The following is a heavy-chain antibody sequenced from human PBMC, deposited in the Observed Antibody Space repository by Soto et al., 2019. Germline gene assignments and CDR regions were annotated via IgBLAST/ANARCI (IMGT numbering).Heavy chain of an antibody. J-gene: IGHJ4*02. D-gene: IGHD2-21*01. CDR3: TQGVIAGFDY. CDR1: GYTSTSLA. Sequence: ASVKESCKAPGYTSTSLAINSVRQTAGQGLEWIGWMQPSTGRTGYAQKCQGRVTMTRDTSINTAYMELTTLTSDDTAFDCCTQGVIAGFDYWGQGTLVTVSS. V-gene: IGHV1-8*01. CDR2: MQPSTGRT.